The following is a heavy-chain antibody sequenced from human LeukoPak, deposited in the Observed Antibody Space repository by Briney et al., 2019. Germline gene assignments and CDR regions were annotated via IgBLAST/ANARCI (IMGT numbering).Heavy chain of an antibody. J-gene: IGHJ4*02. CDR2: MNPNSGYT. CDR3: ARGGSSYNDEHEEFDY. Sequence: ASVKVSCKASGYTFTSHDINWVRQATGQGLEWMGWMNPNSGYTGYEQKFQGRVTMTRDTSTSTAYMELSSLRSEDTAVYHCARGGSSYNDEHEEFDYWGQGTVVTVSS. CDR1: GYTFTSHD. D-gene: IGHD3-22*01. V-gene: IGHV1-8*01.